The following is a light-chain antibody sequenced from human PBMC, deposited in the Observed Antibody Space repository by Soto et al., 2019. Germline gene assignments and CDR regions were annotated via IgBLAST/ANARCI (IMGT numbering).Light chain of an antibody. V-gene: IGKV3-15*01. CDR3: QQYDNWPPAFT. Sequence: EIVMAQSPATLSVSPGERATLSCWASHSVGINLAWYQQKPGQAPRLLIYDASTRATGIPARFSGSGSGTQFTLTISSLQSEDFAVYFCQQYDNWPPAFTFGQGTKLEIK. J-gene: IGKJ2*01. CDR2: DAS. CDR1: HSVGIN.